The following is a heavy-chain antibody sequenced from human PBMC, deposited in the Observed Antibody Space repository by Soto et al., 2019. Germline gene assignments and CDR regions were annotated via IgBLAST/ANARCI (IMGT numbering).Heavy chain of an antibody. J-gene: IGHJ4*02. Sequence: GGSLRLSCAASGFTFRSYAMHWVRQAPGKGLEWVAVISYDGSNKYYADSVKGRFTISRDNSKNTLYLQMNSLRAEDTAVYYCARDRSYPFGWLVLSSSGPPDYWGQGTLVTVSS. D-gene: IGHD6-19*01. CDR1: GFTFRSYA. V-gene: IGHV3-30-3*01. CDR2: ISYDGSNK. CDR3: ARDRSYPFGWLVLSSSGPPDY.